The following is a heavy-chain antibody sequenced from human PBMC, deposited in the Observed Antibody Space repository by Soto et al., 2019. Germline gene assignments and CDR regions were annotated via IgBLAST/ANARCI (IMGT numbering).Heavy chain of an antibody. V-gene: IGHV1-2*02. CDR1: GYIFTAYS. CDR3: AREASSVVSLDY. CDR2: INPNSGDT. J-gene: IGHJ4*02. Sequence: ASVKVSCKASGYIFTAYSMHWVRQAPGQGLEWLGWINPNSGDTIYAQKFQDRVTMTCDTSVSTAYLELSSLSSDDTALYYCAREASSVVSLDYWGQGTLVTVSS. D-gene: IGHD2-15*01.